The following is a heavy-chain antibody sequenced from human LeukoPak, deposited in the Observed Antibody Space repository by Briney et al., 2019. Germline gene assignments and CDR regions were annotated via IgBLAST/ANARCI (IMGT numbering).Heavy chain of an antibody. V-gene: IGHV4-38-2*01. D-gene: IGHD3-22*01. J-gene: IGHJ3*02. Sequence: PSETLSLTCAVSGYSISSGYYWGWIRQPPGKGLEWIGSIYHSGSTYYNPSLKSRVTISVDTSKNQFSLKLSSVTAADTAVYYCARYVSLVVITGNDAFDIWGQGTMVTVSS. CDR3: ARYVSLVVITGNDAFDI. CDR2: IYHSGST. CDR1: GYSISSGYY.